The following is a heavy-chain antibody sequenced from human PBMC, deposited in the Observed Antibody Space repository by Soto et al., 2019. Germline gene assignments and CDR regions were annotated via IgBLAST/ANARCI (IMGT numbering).Heavy chain of an antibody. V-gene: IGHV4-61*01. J-gene: IGHJ5*02. CDR1: DYSISSDYY. D-gene: IGHD2-21*01. CDR2: IYNSGST. Sequence: LSLTCTVSDYSISSDYYWSWIRQPPGKGLEWIGYIYNSGSTNYNPSLRSRVTISVDTSTNQFSLNLNSVTAADTAVYYCARTEFRPHNWFDPWGQGTLGTSPQ. CDR3: ARTEFRPHNWFDP.